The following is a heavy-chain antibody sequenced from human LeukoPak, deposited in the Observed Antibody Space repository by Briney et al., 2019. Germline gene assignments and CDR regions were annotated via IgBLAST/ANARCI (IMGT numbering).Heavy chain of an antibody. V-gene: IGHV4-39*07. D-gene: IGHD3-10*01. CDR1: SDSSSRSIYY. Sequence: SETLSLTCAVSSDSSSRSIYYWGWVRQPPGKGLEWIGSIDYSGNTYYNPSLKSRATISTDTSRTQFSLNLSAVTAADTAVYYCARVLDGSGSYRRPFDYWGQGTLVTVSS. CDR2: IDYSGNT. CDR3: ARVLDGSGSYRRPFDY. J-gene: IGHJ4*02.